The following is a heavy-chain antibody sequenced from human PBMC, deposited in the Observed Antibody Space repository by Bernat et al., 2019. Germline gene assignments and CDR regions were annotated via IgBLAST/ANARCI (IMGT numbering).Heavy chain of an antibody. V-gene: IGHV3-30-3*01. CDR3: ARDSGYCTNGVCYMTYYFDY. Sequence: QVQLVESGGGVVQPGRSLRLSCAASGFTFSSYAMHWVRQAPGKGLEWVAVISYDGSNKYYADSVKGRFTISRDNSKNTLYLQMNSLRAEDTAVYCCARDSGYCTNGVCYMTYYFDYWGQGTLVTVSS. D-gene: IGHD2-8*01. CDR2: ISYDGSNK. J-gene: IGHJ4*02. CDR1: GFTFSSYA.